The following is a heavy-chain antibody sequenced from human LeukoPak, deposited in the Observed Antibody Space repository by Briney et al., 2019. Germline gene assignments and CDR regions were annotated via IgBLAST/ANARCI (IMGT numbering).Heavy chain of an antibody. D-gene: IGHD6-13*01. Sequence: GASVKVSCNASVYTYTSYAMHWVRQAPGQRLEWMRWINAGNGNTKDSQKFPGRVTITRDTSASTCYMELSSLRSEDTAVYYCARDSAIWQQLVRGWFDPWGQGTLVTVSS. CDR1: VYTYTSYA. J-gene: IGHJ5*02. CDR3: ARDSAIWQQLVRGWFDP. V-gene: IGHV1-3*01. CDR2: INAGNGNT.